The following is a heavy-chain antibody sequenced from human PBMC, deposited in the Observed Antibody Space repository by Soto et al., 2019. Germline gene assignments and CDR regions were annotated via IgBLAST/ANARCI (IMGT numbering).Heavy chain of an antibody. J-gene: IGHJ4*02. Sequence: ASVKVSCNVSGYTLTELSMHWVRQAPGKGLEWMGGFDPEDGETIYAQKFQGRVTMTEYTSTDTVYTELSSLRSEDTAVYYCATGPMVRGVFFDYWGQGTLVTVSS. CDR3: ATGPMVRGVFFDY. V-gene: IGHV1-24*01. D-gene: IGHD3-10*01. CDR2: FDPEDGET. CDR1: GYTLTELS.